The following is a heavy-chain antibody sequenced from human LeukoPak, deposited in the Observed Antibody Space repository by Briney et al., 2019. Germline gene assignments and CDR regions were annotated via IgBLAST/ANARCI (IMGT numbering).Heavy chain of an antibody. CDR1: GYSISSGYY. D-gene: IGHD2/OR15-2a*01. Sequence: RTSETLSLTCAVSGYSISSGYYWGWVRQPPGKGLEWIGSIYHSGSTYYNPSLKSRVTISVNTSKNQFSLKLSSVTAADTAVYYCASDGESTAYFDYWGQGTLVTVSS. J-gene: IGHJ4*02. CDR3: ASDGESTAYFDY. CDR2: IYHSGST. V-gene: IGHV4-38-2*01.